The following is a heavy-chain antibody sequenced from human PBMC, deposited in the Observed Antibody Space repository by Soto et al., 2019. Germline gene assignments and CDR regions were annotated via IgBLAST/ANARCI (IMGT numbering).Heavy chain of an antibody. J-gene: IGHJ5*02. CDR1: GDSLSSYS. D-gene: IGHD3-22*01. CDR2: IYTSGIT. Sequence: NPSETLSLTCTVSGDSLSSYSWSWIRQPAGKGLEWIGRIYTSGITNSNPSLKSRVTMSIDTSKNQFSLKLSSVTAADTAVYYCARDVSSGYYLNWFDPWGQGTLVTAPQ. CDR3: ARDVSSGYYLNWFDP. V-gene: IGHV4-4*07.